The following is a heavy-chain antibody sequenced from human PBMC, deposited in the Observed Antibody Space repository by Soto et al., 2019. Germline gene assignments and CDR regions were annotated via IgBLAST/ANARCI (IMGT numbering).Heavy chain of an antibody. CDR1: GFTFRKYA. CDR2: INGGGIST. Sequence: QLLQSGGGLVQPGGSLRLSCAASGFTFRKYAMRWVRQTPEKGLEWVSAINGGGISTYYADSVKSRFTISRDQSKNTIELQMDSLRVEDTALYYCTTGGYLEWFLSVVGEESWGRGTLVTVSS. CDR3: TTGGYLEWFLSVVGEES. V-gene: IGHV3-23*01. J-gene: IGHJ5*02. D-gene: IGHD3-3*01.